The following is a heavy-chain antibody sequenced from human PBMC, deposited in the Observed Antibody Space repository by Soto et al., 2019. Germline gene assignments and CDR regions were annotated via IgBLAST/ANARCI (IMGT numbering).Heavy chain of an antibody. V-gene: IGHV3-74*01. J-gene: IGHJ4*02. CDR2: IDHDGPT. CDR1: GFTFSNYW. Sequence: EVQLVESGGGLVQPGGSLRLSCAGSGFTFSNYWMHWVHQAPGKGLEWVSRIDHDGPTDYADSVRGRFTISRDNXENTLYLQMNSLRPEDTAVYYCVRDSHGDYWGQGTLVTVSS. CDR3: VRDSHGDY.